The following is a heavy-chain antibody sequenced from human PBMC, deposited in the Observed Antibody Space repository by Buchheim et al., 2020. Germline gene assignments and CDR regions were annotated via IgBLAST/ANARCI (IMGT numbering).Heavy chain of an antibody. D-gene: IGHD6-13*01. J-gene: IGHJ4*02. CDR1: GDSISSSNW. Sequence: QVQLQESGPRLVKPSGTLSLTCDVLGDSISSSNWWSWVRQTPGKGLEWIGEIYHSGITNYNPSLKSRVTLSVDKSRNQFSMTLNSVSVADTAAYFCARSSAGSSCFYYWGQGIL. CDR2: IYHSGIT. V-gene: IGHV4-4*02. CDR3: ARSSAGSSCFYY.